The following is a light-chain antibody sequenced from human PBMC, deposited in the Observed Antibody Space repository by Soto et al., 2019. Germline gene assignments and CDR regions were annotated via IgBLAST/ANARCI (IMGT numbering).Light chain of an antibody. V-gene: IGLV2-23*01. Sequence: QSALTQPASVSGSPGQSITISCTGTSSDVGSNNLVSWYQQHPGKAPKLMIYEATKRPSGVSNRFSGSKSGQTASMTISGLQAEDEADYYGCSYALSATAVFGGGTKVTVL. CDR2: EAT. CDR1: SSDVGSNNL. CDR3: CSYALSATAV. J-gene: IGLJ2*01.